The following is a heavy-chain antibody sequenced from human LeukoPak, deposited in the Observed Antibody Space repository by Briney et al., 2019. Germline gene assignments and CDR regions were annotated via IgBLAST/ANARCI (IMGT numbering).Heavy chain of an antibody. CDR3: TTQAALFDWLLNDGFDY. CDR2: ISYDGSNK. V-gene: IGHV3-30-3*01. Sequence: GGSLRLSCAASGFTFSSYAMHWVRQAPGKGLEWVAVISYDGSNKYYADSVKGRFTISRDNSKNTLYLQMNSLRAEDTAVYYCTTQAALFDWLLNDGFDYWGQGTLVTVSS. CDR1: GFTFSSYA. D-gene: IGHD3-9*01. J-gene: IGHJ4*02.